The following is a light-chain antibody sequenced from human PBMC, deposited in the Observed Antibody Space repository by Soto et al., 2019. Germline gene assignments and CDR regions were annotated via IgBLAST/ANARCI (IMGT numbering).Light chain of an antibody. V-gene: IGKV3-20*01. Sequence: EIVLTQSPGTLSLSPGEGATLSCRASQDVDNNFLAWYQQRPGQAPRLLIYASSRRATGIPDRFSSSGSGTDFTLTISRVGPEDIAVYFCHQYYSSITFGGGTKVEVK. CDR3: HQYYSSIT. CDR1: QDVDNNF. J-gene: IGKJ4*01. CDR2: ASS.